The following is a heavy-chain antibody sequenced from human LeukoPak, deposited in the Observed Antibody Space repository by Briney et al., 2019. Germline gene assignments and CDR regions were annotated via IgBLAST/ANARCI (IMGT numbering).Heavy chain of an antibody. Sequence: PSETLSLTCTVSGGSISSYYWSWIRQPPGKGLEWIGYIYYSGTTNYNPSLKGRVTISVDTSKNQFSLKLSSVAAADTAVYYCARGVYIAAAQYGYWGQGTLVTVSS. D-gene: IGHD6-13*01. J-gene: IGHJ4*02. CDR1: GGSISSYY. V-gene: IGHV4-59*01. CDR3: ARGVYIAAAQYGY. CDR2: IYYSGTT.